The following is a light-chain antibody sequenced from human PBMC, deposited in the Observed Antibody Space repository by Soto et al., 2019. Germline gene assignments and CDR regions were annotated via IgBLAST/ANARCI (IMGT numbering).Light chain of an antibody. CDR3: QQYNSYLLT. J-gene: IGKJ3*01. V-gene: IGKV1-5*01. CDR2: DAS. CDR1: QSISRS. Sequence: DIQMTQSPSTLSASVGDRVTISCRASQSISRSLAWYQQKPGKAPNLLIYDASSLESGVPSRFSGSGFETEFTLTISSLQPDDFATYYCQQYNSYLLTFGPGTKVDIK.